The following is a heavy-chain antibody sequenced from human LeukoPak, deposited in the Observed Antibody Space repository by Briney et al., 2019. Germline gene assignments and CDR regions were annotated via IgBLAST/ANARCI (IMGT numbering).Heavy chain of an antibody. CDR2: INYSGGGT. CDR3: AKASRGYSPFDY. Sequence: GGSLGLSCAASGFTFSNYAMSWVRQAPGKGLEWVSSINYSGGGTYYADSVKGRFTISRDNSKNTLYLQMNSLRAEDTAIYYCAKASRGYSPFDYWGQGTLVTVSS. V-gene: IGHV3-23*01. D-gene: IGHD5-18*01. CDR1: GFTFSNYA. J-gene: IGHJ4*02.